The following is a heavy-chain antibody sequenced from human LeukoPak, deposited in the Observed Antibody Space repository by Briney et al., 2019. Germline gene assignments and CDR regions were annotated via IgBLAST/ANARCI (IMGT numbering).Heavy chain of an antibody. CDR2: INPANGNT. D-gene: IGHD3-22*01. CDR1: GYSFTSYA. V-gene: IGHV1-3*01. J-gene: IGHJ4*02. CDR3: ARDSSGYSWGYYYFDY. Sequence: GASLKVSCKASGYSFTSYAMHWVRQAPGQRLEWMGWINPANGNTKYSQKCQGRVAITRDTSASTAYMELSSLRSEDTAVYYCARDSSGYSWGYYYFDYWGQGTLVTVSS.